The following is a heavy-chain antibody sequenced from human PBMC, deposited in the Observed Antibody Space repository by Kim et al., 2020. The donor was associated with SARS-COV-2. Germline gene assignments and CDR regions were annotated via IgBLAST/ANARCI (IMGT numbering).Heavy chain of an antibody. J-gene: IGHJ4*02. Sequence: GGSLRLSCAASGFTFSSTWMHWVRQAPGGGLVWVSRINSDGTTTNYADSVKGRFSISRDKSKNTLYLQMTSLRAEDTAIYYCARPLYDYVWGTYWGQGTLVTVSS. CDR2: INSDGTTT. V-gene: IGHV3-74*01. CDR1: GFTFSSTW. CDR3: ARPLYDYVWGTY. D-gene: IGHD3-16*01.